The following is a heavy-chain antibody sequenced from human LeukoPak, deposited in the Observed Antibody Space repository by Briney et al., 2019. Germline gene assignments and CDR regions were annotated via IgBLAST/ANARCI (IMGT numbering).Heavy chain of an antibody. CDR2: ISGSGGST. Sequence: GGSLRPSCAASGFTFSSYAMSWVRQAPGKGLEWVSAISGSGGSTYYADSVKGRFTISRDNSKNTLYLQMDSLRAEDTAVYYCAKDYLIAVAGTGSFDYWGQGTLVTVSS. V-gene: IGHV3-23*01. CDR1: GFTFSSYA. CDR3: AKDYLIAVAGTGSFDY. D-gene: IGHD6-19*01. J-gene: IGHJ4*02.